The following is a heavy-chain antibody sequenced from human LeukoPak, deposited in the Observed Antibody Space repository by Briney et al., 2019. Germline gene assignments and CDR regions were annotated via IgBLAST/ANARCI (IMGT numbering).Heavy chain of an antibody. CDR3: ARESPMDSRLRLWGWFDP. J-gene: IGHJ5*02. CDR2: TYYRSKWYN. V-gene: IGHV6-1*01. Sequence: SQTLSLTCDISGDSVSNSSVAWNWIRQSPSRGLEWLGRTYYRSKWYNDYVTSVISRLIITPDTSKNQFTLQLKSVTPDDTAVYYCARESPMDSRLRLWGWFDPWGQGTLVTVSS. CDR1: GDSVSNSSVA. D-gene: IGHD2-21*02.